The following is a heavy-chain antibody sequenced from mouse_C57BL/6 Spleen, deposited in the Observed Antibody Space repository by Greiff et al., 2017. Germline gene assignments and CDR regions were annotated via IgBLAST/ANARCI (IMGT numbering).Heavy chain of an antibody. CDR2: IHPNSGST. CDR3: ASGRSSSRYFDY. CDR1: GYTFTSYW. D-gene: IGHD1-1*01. Sequence: QVQLQQPGAELVKPGASGRLSCKASGYTFTSYWRHGGKRRPGQGLEWIGMIHPNSGSTNYNEKFKSKATLTVDKSSSTAYMQLSSLTSEDSAVYYCASGRSSSRYFDYWGQGTTLTVSS. V-gene: IGHV1-64*01. J-gene: IGHJ2*01.